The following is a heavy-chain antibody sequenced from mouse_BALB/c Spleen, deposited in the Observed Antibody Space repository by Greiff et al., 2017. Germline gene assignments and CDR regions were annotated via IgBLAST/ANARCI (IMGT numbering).Heavy chain of an antibody. CDR2: INPSTGYT. J-gene: IGHJ1*01. V-gene: IGHV1-7*01. CDR3: AREDWYFDV. Sequence: QVHVKQSGAELAKPGASVKMSCKASGYTFTSYWMHWVKQRPGQGLEWIGYINPSTGYTEYNQKFKDKATLTADKSSSTAYMQLSSLTSEDSAVYYCAREDWYFDVWGAGTTVTVSS. CDR1: GYTFTSYW.